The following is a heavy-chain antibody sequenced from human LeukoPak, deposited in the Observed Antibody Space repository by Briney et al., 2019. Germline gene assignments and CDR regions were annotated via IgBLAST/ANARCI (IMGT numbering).Heavy chain of an antibody. V-gene: IGHV4-59*08. Sequence: SSETLSLTCTVSGGSISSCYWSWIRQPPGKGLEWIGYIYYSGSTNYNPSLKSRVTISVDTSKNQFSLKLSSVTAADTAVYYCAATYYYDSSGYDRAFDIWGQGTMVTVSS. CDR2: IYYSGST. CDR1: GGSISSCY. CDR3: AATYYYDSSGYDRAFDI. J-gene: IGHJ3*02. D-gene: IGHD3-22*01.